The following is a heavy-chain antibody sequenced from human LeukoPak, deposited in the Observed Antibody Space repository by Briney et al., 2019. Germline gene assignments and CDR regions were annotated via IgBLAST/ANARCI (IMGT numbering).Heavy chain of an antibody. CDR1: GYRFTGYY. CDR2: INPNSGGT. CDR3: AREFGGYDPVGAFDI. Sequence: ASVKVSCKASGYRFTGYYMHWVRQAAGQGLEGMGWINPNSGGTNYAQKLQGRATMTRDTSISPAYMALSRLRSDDTAVYYCAREFGGYDPVGAFDIWGQGTMVTVSS. J-gene: IGHJ3*02. D-gene: IGHD5-12*01. V-gene: IGHV1-2*02.